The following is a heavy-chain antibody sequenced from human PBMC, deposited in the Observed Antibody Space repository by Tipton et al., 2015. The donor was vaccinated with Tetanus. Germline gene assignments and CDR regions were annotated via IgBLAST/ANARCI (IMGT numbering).Heavy chain of an antibody. CDR1: GGSLSGFY. J-gene: IGHJ3*02. V-gene: IGHV4-30-4*01. Sequence: TLSLTCAVSGGSLSGFYWSWIRQPPGKGLEWIAFIHHSGLAFSKPSLKSRVSISIDTSQNQFSLRLTSVTAADTAVYFCARNVYTVTNDAFDIWGHGTLVNVSS. CDR2: IHHSGLA. D-gene: IGHD4-11*01. CDR3: ARNVYTVTNDAFDI.